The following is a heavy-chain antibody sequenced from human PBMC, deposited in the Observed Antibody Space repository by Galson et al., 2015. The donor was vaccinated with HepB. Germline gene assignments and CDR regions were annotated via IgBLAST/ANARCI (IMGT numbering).Heavy chain of an antibody. CDR1: GYNFPTYW. V-gene: IGHV5-51*01. Sequence: QSGAEVKEAGESLKISCKASGYNFPTYWIGWVRQMPGKGLEWMGIVYPEDSDTRYSPSFQGQVSISADKSFSTAYLHWNGLKASDTAIYYCARRGYSTPSGYYALDAWGQGTTVIGSS. J-gene: IGHJ6*02. CDR3: ARRGYSTPSGYYALDA. CDR2: VYPEDSDT. D-gene: IGHD2-2*01.